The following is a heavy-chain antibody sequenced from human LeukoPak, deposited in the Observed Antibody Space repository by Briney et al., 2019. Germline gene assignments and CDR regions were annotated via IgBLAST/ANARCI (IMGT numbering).Heavy chain of an antibody. J-gene: IGHJ4*02. V-gene: IGHV3-21*01. D-gene: IGHD6-19*01. CDR3: ARVPLAGGGE. Sequence: PGGSLRLSCAASGFTFSNFAMHWVRQAPGKGLEWVSSISSSSSYIYYADSVKGRITISRDNAKNSLYLQMNSLRAEDTAVYYCARVPLAGGGEWGQGTLVTVSS. CDR1: GFTFSNFA. CDR2: ISSSSSYI.